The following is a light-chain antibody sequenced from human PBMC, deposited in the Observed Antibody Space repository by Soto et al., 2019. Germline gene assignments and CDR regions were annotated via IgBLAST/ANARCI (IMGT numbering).Light chain of an antibody. J-gene: IGKJ2*03. CDR3: QQYNTYNMYS. CDR2: EAS. V-gene: IGKV1-5*03. CDR1: QSIKSW. Sequence: DITMTQSPSTLSASVGDRVTITCRASQSIKSWLAWYQQKPGKVPKLLIYEASNLEGGVPSRFNGSQSGTEFTLTINSLQPDDFATYYCQQYNTYNMYSFGQGTKLEIK.